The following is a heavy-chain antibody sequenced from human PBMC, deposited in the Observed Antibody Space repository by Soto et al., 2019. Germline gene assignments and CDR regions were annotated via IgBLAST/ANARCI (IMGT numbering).Heavy chain of an antibody. Sequence: QVQLVQSGAEVRKPGASVKVSCKASGYTFSTSGMSWLRQAPGQGLEWMGWISTYNGDTNDAPKLQDRVTMTSDTSASTVYMELTSLRSHDTSVYYCARAGAAPYYYYGMDVGGQGTRVTVSS. V-gene: IGHV1-18*01. CDR1: GYTFSTSG. CDR2: ISTYNGDT. J-gene: IGHJ6*02. CDR3: ARAGAAPYYYYGMDV. D-gene: IGHD2-15*01.